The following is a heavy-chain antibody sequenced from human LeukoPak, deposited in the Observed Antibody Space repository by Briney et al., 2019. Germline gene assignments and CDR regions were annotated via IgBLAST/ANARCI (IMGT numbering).Heavy chain of an antibody. CDR3: ARQWGDCSSTSCYSAY. D-gene: IGHD2-2*01. CDR1: GYSFASYW. V-gene: IGHV5-51*01. CDR2: IYPGDSDT. J-gene: IGHJ4*02. Sequence: PGEPLKISCKGSGYSFASYWIAWVRQMPGKGLEWMGIIYPGDSDTRYSPSFQGQVTISADKSISTAYLQWSSLKASDTAIYYCARQWGDCSSTSCYSAYWGQGTLVTVSS.